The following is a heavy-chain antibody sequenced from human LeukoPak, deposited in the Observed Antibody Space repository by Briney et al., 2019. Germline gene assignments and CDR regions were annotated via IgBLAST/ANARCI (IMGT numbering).Heavy chain of an antibody. D-gene: IGHD6-6*01. V-gene: IGHV3-30*03. CDR1: GFTFSSYG. J-gene: IGHJ4*02. CDR3: ARDRIAARRSGFDY. Sequence: GGSLRLSCAASGFTFSSYGMHWVRQAPGKGLEWVAVISYDGSNKYYADSVKGRFTISRDNSKNTLYLQMNSLRAEDTAVYYCARDRIAARRSGFDYWGQGTLVTVSS. CDR2: ISYDGSNK.